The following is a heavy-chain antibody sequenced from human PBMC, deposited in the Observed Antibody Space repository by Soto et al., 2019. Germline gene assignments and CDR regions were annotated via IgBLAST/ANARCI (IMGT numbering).Heavy chain of an antibody. CDR3: AKGGGFGTGAYYNVAY. J-gene: IGHJ4*02. V-gene: IGHV3-23*01. CDR2: TTDDGGRT. Sequence: EVQLLESGGGLVEPGGSLRLSCTASGFSFSSYAMTWVRQAPGKGLEWVSSTTDDGGRTFYADSVKGRFTISRDNSNKRLYLQMKSLRAEDAALYYWAKGGGFGTGAYYNVAYWGQGTLVTVSS. CDR1: GFSFSSYA. D-gene: IGHD3-10*01.